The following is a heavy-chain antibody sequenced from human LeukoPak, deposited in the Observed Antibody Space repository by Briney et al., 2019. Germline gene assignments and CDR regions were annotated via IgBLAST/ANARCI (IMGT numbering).Heavy chain of an antibody. J-gene: IGHJ3*01. Sequence: PGGSLRLSCAATGFTFSSYAMSWVRQAPGKGLEWVANIKKDGSEKYYADSVKGRFTISRDNANNSLYLQMNSLRVEDTAVYYCATDNSGCEEWRCIDGFDLWGQGTMVIVSS. D-gene: IGHD6-19*01. V-gene: IGHV3-7*01. CDR1: GFTFSSYA. CDR2: IKKDGSEK. CDR3: ATDNSGCEEWRCIDGFDL.